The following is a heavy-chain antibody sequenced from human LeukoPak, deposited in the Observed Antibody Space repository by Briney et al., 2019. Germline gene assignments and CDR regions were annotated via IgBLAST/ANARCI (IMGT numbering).Heavy chain of an antibody. V-gene: IGHV4-39*07. D-gene: IGHD3-22*01. CDR2: IYYSGST. CDR3: ARVAPYYYDSSGYYGYFDY. Sequence: PSETLSLTCTVSGGSISSSSYYWGWIRQPPGKGLEWIGSIYYSGSTNYNPSLKSRVTISVDTSKNQFSLKLSSVTAADTAVYYCARVAPYYYDSSGYYGYFDYWGQGTLVTVSS. CDR1: GGSISSSSYY. J-gene: IGHJ4*02.